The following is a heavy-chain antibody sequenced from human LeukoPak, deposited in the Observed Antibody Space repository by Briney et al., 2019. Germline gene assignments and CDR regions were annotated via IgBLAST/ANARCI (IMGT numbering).Heavy chain of an antibody. CDR2: IYYTGST. Sequence: SETLSLTCTVSGDSISSYYWSWIRQPPGKGLEWIGYIYYTGSTSFNPSLKSRVTISVDTSKNQLFLSLNSVTAADTAMYYCARKQWVMYYFDSWGQGTLVTVSS. D-gene: IGHD6-19*01. J-gene: IGHJ4*02. V-gene: IGHV4-59*01. CDR1: GDSISSYY. CDR3: ARKQWVMYYFDS.